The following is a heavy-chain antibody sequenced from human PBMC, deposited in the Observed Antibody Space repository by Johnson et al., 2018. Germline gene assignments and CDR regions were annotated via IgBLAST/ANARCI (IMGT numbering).Heavy chain of an antibody. J-gene: IGHJ6*03. Sequence: QVQLVQSGAEVKKPVSSVMVSCKASGGTFSSYAISWVRQAPGQGLEWMGGIIPIFGTANDAQKFQARGTITADDSTSTAYMGRSSLGAEDTAVYYGAKTPLYDVLTGRRSYYYYMDVWGKGTTVTVSS. CDR2: IIPIFGTA. CDR1: GGTFSSYA. V-gene: IGHV1-69*12. CDR3: AKTPLYDVLTGRRSYYYYMDV. D-gene: IGHD3-9*01.